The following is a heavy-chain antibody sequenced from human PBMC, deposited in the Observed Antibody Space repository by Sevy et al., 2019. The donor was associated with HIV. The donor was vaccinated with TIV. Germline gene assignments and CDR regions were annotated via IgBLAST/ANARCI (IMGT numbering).Heavy chain of an antibody. Sequence: SETLSLTCAVSGGSFSSDGYSWSWIRQPPGKGLVWIGYIYHTGSTFYNPSLESRVTISVDRSKNQLSLKLSSVTAADTAVYYCARHSGQWLVIYYFDLWGRGTLVTVSS. CDR3: ARHSGQWLVIYYFDL. J-gene: IGHJ2*01. CDR2: IYHTGST. V-gene: IGHV4-30-2*01. D-gene: IGHD6-19*01. CDR1: GGSFSSDGYS.